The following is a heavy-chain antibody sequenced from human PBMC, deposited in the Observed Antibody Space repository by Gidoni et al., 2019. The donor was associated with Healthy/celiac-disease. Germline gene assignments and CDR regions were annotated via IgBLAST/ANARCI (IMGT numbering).Heavy chain of an antibody. V-gene: IGHV4-39*01. D-gene: IGHD4-17*01. CDR2: IYYSGST. Sequence: QLQLQESGPGLVKPSETLSLTCTVSGCSISSSSYYWGWIRPPPLKGLEWIGSIYYSGSTYYNPSLKSRVTISVDTSKNQFSLKLSSVTAADTAVYYCARHAYYGDYSTDYTYWGQGTLVTVSS. CDR1: GCSISSSSYY. J-gene: IGHJ4*02. CDR3: ARHAYYGDYSTDYTY.